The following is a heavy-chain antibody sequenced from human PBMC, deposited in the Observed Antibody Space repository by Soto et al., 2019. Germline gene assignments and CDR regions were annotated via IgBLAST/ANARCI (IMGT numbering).Heavy chain of an antibody. CDR1: GGTFSSYA. J-gene: IGHJ5*02. Sequence: ASVKVSCKASGGTFSSYAISWVRQAPGQGLEWMGGIIPIFGTANYAQKFQGRVTITADESTSTAYMELSSLRSEDTAVYYCARGARTVQIKLELRIVPPLLSNNWFDPWGQGTLVTVSS. V-gene: IGHV1-69*13. CDR3: ARGARTVQIKLELRIVPPLLSNNWFDP. D-gene: IGHD1-7*01. CDR2: IIPIFGTA.